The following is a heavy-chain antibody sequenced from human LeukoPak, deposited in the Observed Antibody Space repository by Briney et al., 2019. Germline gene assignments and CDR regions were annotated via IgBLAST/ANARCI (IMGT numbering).Heavy chain of an antibody. CDR1: GFTFSSYG. CDR2: ISYDGSNK. Sequence: GGSLRLSCAASGFTFSSYGMHWVRQAPGKGLEWVAVISYDGSNKYYADSVKGRFTISRDNSKNTLYLQMNSLRADDTALYYCHIQGYWGQGSLVTVSS. V-gene: IGHV3-30*03. CDR3: HIQGY. D-gene: IGHD2-21*01. J-gene: IGHJ4*02.